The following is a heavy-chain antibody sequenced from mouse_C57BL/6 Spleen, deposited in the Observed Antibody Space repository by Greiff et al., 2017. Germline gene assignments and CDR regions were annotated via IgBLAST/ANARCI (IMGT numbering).Heavy chain of an antibody. CDR3: ARGPLYDYDAWFAY. CDR1: GYTFTSYW. J-gene: IGHJ3*01. Sequence: VQLQQPGAELVKPGASVKMSCKASGYTFTSYWITWVKQRPGQGLEWIGDIYPGSGSTNYNEKFKSKATLTVDTSSSTAYMQLSSLTSEDSAVYYCARGPLYDYDAWFAYWGQGTLVTVSA. D-gene: IGHD2-4*01. CDR2: IYPGSGST. V-gene: IGHV1-55*01.